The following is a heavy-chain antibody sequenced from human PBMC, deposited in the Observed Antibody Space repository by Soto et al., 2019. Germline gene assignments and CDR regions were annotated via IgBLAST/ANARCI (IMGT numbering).Heavy chain of an antibody. J-gene: IGHJ4*02. Sequence: QVQLQQSGAEVKKPGASVKVSCKASGYTFTSYDINWMRQATGQGLEWMGWMNPNSGNTGYAQKFQGRVTMTRNTSLSTAYMELSSLRSEDTAVYYCARGVRRYSSGGSCYPSLGYWGQGTLVTVSS. V-gene: IGHV1-8*01. CDR2: MNPNSGNT. CDR1: GYTFTSYD. D-gene: IGHD2-15*01. CDR3: ARGVRRYSSGGSCYPSLGY.